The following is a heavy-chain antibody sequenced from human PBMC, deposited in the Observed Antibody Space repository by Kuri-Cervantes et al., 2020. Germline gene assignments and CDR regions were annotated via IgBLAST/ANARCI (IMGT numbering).Heavy chain of an antibody. CDR1: GFTFSSYG. CDR3: ARAHRMGNYYYGMDV. CDR2: ISYDGSNK. D-gene: IGHD5-24*01. V-gene: IGHV3-30*03. J-gene: IGHJ6*02. Sequence: GGSLRLSCAASGFTFSSYGMHWVRQAPGKGLEWVAVISYDGSNKYYADSVKGRFTISRDNSKNTLYLQMNSLRAEDTAVYYCARAHRMGNYYYGMDVWGQGTTVTVSS.